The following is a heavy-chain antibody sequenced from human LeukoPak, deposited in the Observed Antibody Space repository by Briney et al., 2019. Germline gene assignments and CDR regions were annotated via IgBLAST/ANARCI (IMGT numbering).Heavy chain of an antibody. D-gene: IGHD5-24*01. CDR3: ARGRGDGYNHDY. J-gene: IGHJ4*02. V-gene: IGHV1-69*04. CDR1: GGAFSSYA. Sequence: ASVKVSCKASGGAFSSYAIIWVRQAPGQGLEWMGRSIPVLGIANYAQKFQGRVTITADKSTSTAYLELSSLRSEDTAVYYCARGRGDGYNHDYWGQGTLVAVSS. CDR2: SIPVLGIA.